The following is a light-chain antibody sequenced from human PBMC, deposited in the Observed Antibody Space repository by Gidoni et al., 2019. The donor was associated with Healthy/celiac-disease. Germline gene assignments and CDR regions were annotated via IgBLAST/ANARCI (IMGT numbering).Light chain of an antibody. CDR2: GAS. V-gene: IGKV3-20*01. J-gene: IGKJ1*01. CDR3: QQYGSSPWT. Sequence: GTLSLSPGERATLSCRASQSVSSSYLAWYQQKPGQAPRLLIYGASSRATGIPDRFSGSGSGTDFTLTISRLEPEDFAVYYCQQYGSSPWTFXXXTKVEIK. CDR1: QSVSSSY.